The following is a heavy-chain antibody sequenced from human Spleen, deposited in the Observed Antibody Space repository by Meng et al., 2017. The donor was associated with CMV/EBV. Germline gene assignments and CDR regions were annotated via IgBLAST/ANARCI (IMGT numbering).Heavy chain of an antibody. CDR3: ARGYTIGYSRTYDY. CDR2: IYSGGST. D-gene: IGHD2-21*01. Sequence: GGSLRLSCAASGFTVSNNYMSWVRQAPGKGLEWVSVIYSGGSTYYADSVKGRFTISRDNSKNTLYLQMNSLRAEDTAVYYCARGYTIGYSRTYDYWGQGTLVTVSS. CDR1: GFTVSNNY. V-gene: IGHV3-53*01. J-gene: IGHJ4*02.